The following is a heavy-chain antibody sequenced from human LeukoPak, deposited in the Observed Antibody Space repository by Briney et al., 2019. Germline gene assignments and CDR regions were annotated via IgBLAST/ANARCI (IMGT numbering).Heavy chain of an antibody. CDR2: INPNTGGT. V-gene: IGHV1-2*02. CDR3: ARWAVAGSVYWFDP. Sequence: ASVKVSCKASGYTFTADYLHWVRQAPGQGLESMGWINPNTGGTNYAQKFQGRVTMTRDTSISTAYMELSSLRSDDTAVYYCARWAVAGSVYWFDPWGQGTLVTVSS. CDR1: GYTFTADY. D-gene: IGHD6-19*01. J-gene: IGHJ5*02.